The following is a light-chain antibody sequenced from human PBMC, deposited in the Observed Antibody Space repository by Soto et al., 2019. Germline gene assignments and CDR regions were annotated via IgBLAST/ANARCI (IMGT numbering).Light chain of an antibody. Sequence: EIVFTPNPGNLSLSPGERATLSCRASQSVTSNYLAWYQQKPGQAPRLVILGASIRETGLPDRFSGSGSWTDFTLTISRLEPEDFEVYHCQQYGSSTTTFGQGTKVDIK. CDR3: QQYGSSTTT. J-gene: IGKJ1*01. CDR1: QSVTSNY. V-gene: IGKV3-20*01. CDR2: GAS.